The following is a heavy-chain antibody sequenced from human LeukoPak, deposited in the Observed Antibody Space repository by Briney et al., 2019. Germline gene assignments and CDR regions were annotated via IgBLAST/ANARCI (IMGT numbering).Heavy chain of an antibody. CDR1: GGSFSGYY. Sequence: SETLSLTCAVYGGSFSGYYWSWIRQPPGKGLEWIGEINHSGSTNYNPSLKSRVTISVDTSKNQFSLKLSSVTAADTAVYYCARYGRITYYYDSSGSSFEYWGQGTLVTVSS. CDR3: ARYGRITYYYDSSGSSFEY. J-gene: IGHJ4*02. V-gene: IGHV4-34*01. D-gene: IGHD3-22*01. CDR2: INHSGST.